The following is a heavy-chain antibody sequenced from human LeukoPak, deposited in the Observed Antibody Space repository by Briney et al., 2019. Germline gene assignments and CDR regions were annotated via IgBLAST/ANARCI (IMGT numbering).Heavy chain of an antibody. CDR1: GGSISSSSYY. CDR3: ARALGWFDP. Sequence: SETLSLTCTVSGGSISSSSYYWGWIRQPPGKGLEWIGSIYYSGSTYYNPSLKSRVTISVDTSKNQFSLKLSSVTAADTAVYYCARALGWFDPWGQGTLVTVSS. J-gene: IGHJ5*02. CDR2: IYYSGST. V-gene: IGHV4-39*07.